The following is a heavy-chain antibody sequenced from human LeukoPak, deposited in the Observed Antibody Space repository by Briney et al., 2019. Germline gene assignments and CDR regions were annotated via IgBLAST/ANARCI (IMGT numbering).Heavy chain of an antibody. V-gene: IGHV1-18*01. J-gene: IGHJ4*02. D-gene: IGHD1-26*01. CDR2: ISAYNGNT. CDR3: ARDRVLVGATGGLGY. CDR1: GYNLISYG. Sequence: GASVKVSCKASGYNLISYGISWVRQAPGQGLEWMGWISAYNGNTNYAQSLQGRVTMTTDTSTSTAYMDLRSLRSDDTAVYYCARDRVLVGATGGLGYWGQGTPVTVSS.